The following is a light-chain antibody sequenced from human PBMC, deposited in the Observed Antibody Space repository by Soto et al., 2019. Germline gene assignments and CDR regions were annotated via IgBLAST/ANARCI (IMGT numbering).Light chain of an antibody. CDR3: RQSTQLPPT. CDR1: QSLLHITGETF. Sequence: DVVMTQTPLSLSVAPGQPASISCKSSQSLLHITGETFLFWYLQKPGQSPQLLIYEVSTRVSGVPDRFSGSGSGTAFPLVISRVVTDDVGIYYCRQSTQLPPTFGQGTRL. V-gene: IGKV2D-29*02. CDR2: EVS. J-gene: IGKJ5*01.